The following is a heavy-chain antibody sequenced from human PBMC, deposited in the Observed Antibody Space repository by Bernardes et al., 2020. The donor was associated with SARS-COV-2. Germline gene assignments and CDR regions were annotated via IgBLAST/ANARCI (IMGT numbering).Heavy chain of an antibody. CDR1: GFTFSTYS. CDR3: ATLPVTGTFDY. CDR2: ISSSSGYI. J-gene: IGHJ4*02. V-gene: IGHV3-21*01. D-gene: IGHD6-19*01. Sequence: GGSLRLSCASSGFTFSTYSMNWVRQVPGKGLEWVSSISSSSGYIDYADSVKGRFTISRDNAKNSLYLQMNSLRAEDTAVYYCATLPVTGTFDYWGQGTLVTVSS.